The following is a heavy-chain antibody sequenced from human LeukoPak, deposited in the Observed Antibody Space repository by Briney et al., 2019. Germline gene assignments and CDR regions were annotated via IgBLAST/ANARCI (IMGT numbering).Heavy chain of an antibody. Sequence: SETLSLTCSVSGGSITSSSYCWSWIRQPPGKGLEWIGSIYSSGSTYYNPSLTSRVTISVDTSRNHFSLKLSSVTAADTAVYYCARLPVVVVHAWFDPWGQGTLVTVSS. D-gene: IGHD2-15*01. J-gene: IGHJ5*02. CDR3: ARLPVVVVHAWFDP. CDR1: GGSITSSSYC. V-gene: IGHV4-39*02. CDR2: IYSSGST.